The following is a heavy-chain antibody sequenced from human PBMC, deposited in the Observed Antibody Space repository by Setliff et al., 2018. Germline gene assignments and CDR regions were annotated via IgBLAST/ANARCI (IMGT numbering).Heavy chain of an antibody. V-gene: IGHV3-7*01. CDR1: GFTFSSHW. CDR3: ARDGVFYAMDF. Sequence: GGSLRLSCVGSGFTFSSHWLDWVRQAPGKGLEWVANINQYGTEKYYVDSVKGRFSVSRDNAKNSLYLQMNSLRAEDSAVYYCARDGVFYAMDFWGQGTTVTVSS. J-gene: IGHJ6*02. D-gene: IGHD3-10*01. CDR2: INQYGTEK.